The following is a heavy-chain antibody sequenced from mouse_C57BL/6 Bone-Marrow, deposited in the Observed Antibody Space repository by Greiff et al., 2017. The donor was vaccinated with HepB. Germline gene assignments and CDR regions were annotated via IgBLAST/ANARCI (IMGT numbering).Heavy chain of an antibody. V-gene: IGHV5-2*01. D-gene: IGHD2-2*01. CDR1: EYEFPSHD. Sequence: EVKLVESGGGLVQPGESLKLSCESNEYEFPSHDMSWVRKTPEKRLELVAAINSDGGSTYYPDTMERRVITSRDNTKKTLYLQMSSLRSEDTALYYCARGMVTRGVDYWGQGTTLTVSS. CDR3: ARGMVTRGVDY. J-gene: IGHJ2*01. CDR2: INSDGGST.